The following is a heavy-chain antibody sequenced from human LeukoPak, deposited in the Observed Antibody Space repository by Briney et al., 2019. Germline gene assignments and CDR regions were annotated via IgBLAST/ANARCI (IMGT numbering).Heavy chain of an antibody. D-gene: IGHD1-26*01. V-gene: IGHV4-59*01. Sequence: PSETLSLTCTVSGGSISSYYWTWIRQPPGKGLEWLEYIYYSGSTNYNPSLKSRVTISLDTSKNQFSLRLTSVTAADTAVYYCARSRVVGAPNFDYWGQGTLVTVFS. J-gene: IGHJ4*02. CDR2: IYYSGST. CDR1: GGSISSYY. CDR3: ARSRVVGAPNFDY.